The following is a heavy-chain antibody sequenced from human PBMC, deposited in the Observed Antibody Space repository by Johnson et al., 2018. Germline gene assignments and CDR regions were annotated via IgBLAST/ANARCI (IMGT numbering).Heavy chain of an antibody. V-gene: IGHV3-23*04. J-gene: IGHJ6*03. Sequence: VQLVESGGGSVQPRGSLRLPCVASGFTFSSYAMSWVRQAPGKGLEWVSTISGSGSSTYFADPVKGRFTISRDNSENTLFLQMNSRTAEDTAVYYCTTVGAEVFYYYMDVWGKGTTVTVSS. CDR2: ISGSGSST. CDR3: TTVGAEVFYYYMDV. D-gene: IGHD3-16*01. CDR1: GFTFSSYA.